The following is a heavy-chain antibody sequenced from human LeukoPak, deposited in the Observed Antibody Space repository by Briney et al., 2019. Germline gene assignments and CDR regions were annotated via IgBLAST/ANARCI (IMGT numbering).Heavy chain of an antibody. J-gene: IGHJ4*02. D-gene: IGHD6-19*01. CDR3: AKDHGTAVAGFYY. CDR2: ITGTGGST. CDR1: GFSLSTYG. Sequence: PGGSLRLSCAASGFSLSTYGVSWVRQPPGKGLGWVSGITGTGGSTYYADSVKGRFTVSRDTSKNTLYLQMYSLRAEDTAIYYCAKDHGTAVAGFYYWGQGTLVTVSS. V-gene: IGHV3-23*01.